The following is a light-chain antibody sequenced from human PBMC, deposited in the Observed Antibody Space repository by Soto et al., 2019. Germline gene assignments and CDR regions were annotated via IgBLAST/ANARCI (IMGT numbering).Light chain of an antibody. CDR1: QSISSY. J-gene: IGKJ2*01. V-gene: IGKV1-39*01. Sequence: DIQMTQSPSSLSASVGDRVTITCRASQSISSYLNWYQQKPGKAPKLLISAASSLQSGVPSRFSGSGSGTDFTLTISSLQPEDVATYYCQQSYSTPLYTFGQGTKLEIK. CDR2: AAS. CDR3: QQSYSTPLYT.